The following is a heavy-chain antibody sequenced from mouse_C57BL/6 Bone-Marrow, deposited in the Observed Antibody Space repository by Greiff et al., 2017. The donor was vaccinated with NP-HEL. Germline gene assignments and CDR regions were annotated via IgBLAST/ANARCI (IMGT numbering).Heavy chain of an antibody. CDR2: IDPSDSYT. J-gene: IGHJ4*01. CDR3: ARSSLLLLREAMDY. Sequence: QVQLQQPGAELVMPGASVKLSCKASGYTFTSYWMHWVKQRPGQGLEWIGEIDPSDSYTNYNQKFKGKSTLTVDKSSSTAYMQLSSLTSEDSAVYYCARSSLLLLREAMDYWGQGTSVTVSS. CDR1: GYTFTSYW. V-gene: IGHV1-69*01. D-gene: IGHD1-1*01.